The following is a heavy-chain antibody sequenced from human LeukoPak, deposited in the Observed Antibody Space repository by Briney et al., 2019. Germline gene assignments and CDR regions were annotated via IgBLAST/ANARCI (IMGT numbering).Heavy chain of an antibody. CDR3: ARLRGSYGGDAFDI. CDR1: GDSISNSRYS. CDR2: TSYSGSA. V-gene: IGHV4-39*01. Sequence: SETLSLTCTVSGDSISNSRYSWGWIRQPPGKGLEWIGTTSYSGSAYYNPSLKSRVTISVDTSKNQFSLKLSSVTAADTAVFNCARLRGSYGGDAFDIWGQGTMVTVSS. D-gene: IGHD1-26*01. J-gene: IGHJ3*02.